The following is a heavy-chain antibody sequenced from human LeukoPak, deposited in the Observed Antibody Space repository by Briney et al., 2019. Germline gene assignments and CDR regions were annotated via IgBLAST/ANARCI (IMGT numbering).Heavy chain of an antibody. CDR3: ARAVGATRGVGY. V-gene: IGHV4-30-2*01. J-gene: IGHJ4*02. CDR1: GGSISSSSYY. CDR2: IYHSGST. D-gene: IGHD1-26*01. Sequence: SETLSLTCTVSGGSISSSSYYWGWIRQPPGKGLEWIGYIYHSGSTYYNPSLKSRVAISVDRSKNQFSLKLSSVTAADTAVYYCARAVGATRGVGYWGQGTLVTVSS.